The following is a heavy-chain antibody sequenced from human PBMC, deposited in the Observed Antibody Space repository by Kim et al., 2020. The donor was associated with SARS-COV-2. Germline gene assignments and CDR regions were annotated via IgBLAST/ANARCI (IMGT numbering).Heavy chain of an antibody. V-gene: IGHV4-34*01. D-gene: IGHD3-9*01. Sequence: SETLSLTCSVDGGSFSGYHWTWIRQPPGKGLEWIGEIHESGNTNYNPSLKSRVTILIDTSKNQFSLNLRSVTAADTAVYYCAREYYDILTGHSMWGQGTLVTVSP. J-gene: IGHJ4*02. CDR2: IHESGNT. CDR1: GGSFSGYH. CDR3: AREYYDILTGHSM.